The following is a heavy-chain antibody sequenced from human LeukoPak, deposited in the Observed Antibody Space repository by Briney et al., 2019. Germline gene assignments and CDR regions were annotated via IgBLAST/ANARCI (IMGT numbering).Heavy chain of an antibody. CDR3: ARDRSRGIVGATTSLGNY. CDR1: GFTFSSYA. Sequence: GGSLRLSCAASGFTFSSYAMHWVRQAPGKGLEWVAVISYDGSNKYYADSVKGRFTISRDNSKNTLYLQMNSLRAEDTAVYYCARDRSRGIVGATTSLGNYWGQGTLVTVSS. CDR2: ISYDGSNK. D-gene: IGHD1-26*01. J-gene: IGHJ4*02. V-gene: IGHV3-30-3*01.